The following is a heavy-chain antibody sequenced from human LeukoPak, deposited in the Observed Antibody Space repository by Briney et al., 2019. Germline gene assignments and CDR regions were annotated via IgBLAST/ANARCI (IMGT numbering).Heavy chain of an antibody. CDR3: ARESGYAVGDF. J-gene: IGHJ4*02. CDR2: IYSDFRT. D-gene: IGHD5-12*01. V-gene: IGHV3-53*01. Sequence: GGSLRLSCEGPAFIFGGHGINWVRQAPGKGLEWASVIYSDFRTYYADSVKGRFIISKDTSKNTLYLQMNNLRADDTAVYYCARESGYAVGDFWGQGTLVTVSS. CDR1: AFIFGGHG.